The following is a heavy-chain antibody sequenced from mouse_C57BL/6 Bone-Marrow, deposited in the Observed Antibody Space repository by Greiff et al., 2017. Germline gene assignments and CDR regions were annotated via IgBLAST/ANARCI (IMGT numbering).Heavy chain of an antibody. CDR2: IYWDDDK. V-gene: IGHV8-12*01. D-gene: IGHD1-1*01. CDR3: ARRHYGYYFDY. Sequence: QVTLKVSGPGLLQPSQTLSLTCSFSGFSLSTSGMGVSWIRQSPGKGLEWLAHIYWDDDKRYHPSLKSRLTITKDTSRNQVFLKVTSVDTADTATYCCARRHYGYYFDYWGQGTTLTVSS. J-gene: IGHJ2*01. CDR1: GFSLSTSGMG.